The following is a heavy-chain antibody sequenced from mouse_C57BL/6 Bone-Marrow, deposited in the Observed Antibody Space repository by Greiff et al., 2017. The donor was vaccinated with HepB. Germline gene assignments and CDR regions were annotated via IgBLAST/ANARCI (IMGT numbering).Heavy chain of an antibody. V-gene: IGHV1-7*01. CDR3: TTEGYSNYPYYFDY. J-gene: IGHJ2*01. CDR2: INPSSGYT. D-gene: IGHD2-5*01. CDR1: GYTFTSYW. Sequence: QVQLQQSGAELAKPGASVKLSCKASGYTFTSYWMHWVKQRPGQGLEWIGYINPSSGYTKYNQKFKDKATLTADKSSSTAYLQLSSLTSEDTAVYYCTTEGYSNYPYYFDYWGQGTTLTVSS.